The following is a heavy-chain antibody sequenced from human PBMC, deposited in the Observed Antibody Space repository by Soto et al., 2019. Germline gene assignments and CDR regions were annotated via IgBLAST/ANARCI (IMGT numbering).Heavy chain of an antibody. V-gene: IGHV3-30-3*01. D-gene: IGHD6-6*01. CDR1: GFTFSSYA. Sequence: QVQLVESGGGVFQPGRSLRLSCAASGFTFSSYAMHWVRQAPGKGLEWVAVISYDGSNKYYADSVKGRFTISRDNSKNTLYLQMNSLRAEDTAVYYCARDRIRAARGYYYYGMDVWGQGTTVTVSS. CDR2: ISYDGSNK. J-gene: IGHJ6*02. CDR3: ARDRIRAARGYYYYGMDV.